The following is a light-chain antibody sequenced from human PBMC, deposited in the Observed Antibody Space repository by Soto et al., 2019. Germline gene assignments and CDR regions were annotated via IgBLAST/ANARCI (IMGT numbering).Light chain of an antibody. J-gene: IGKJ1*01. CDR1: QSVGSD. CDR3: QQYLDWPRT. Sequence: EIVMARSPATLSESPGARATLSCRASQSVGSDLVWYRQKPGQAPRLLIYGASNRATGVPDRFSGSGSGTVFTLTISSLQSDDFAAYYCQQYLDWPRTFGQGTKVDIK. CDR2: GAS. V-gene: IGKV3-15*01.